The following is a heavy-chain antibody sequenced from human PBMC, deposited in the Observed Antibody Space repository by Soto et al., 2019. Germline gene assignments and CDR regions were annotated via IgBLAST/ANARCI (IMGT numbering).Heavy chain of an antibody. CDR2: TWYDGTNK. CDR1: GFTFSNYG. J-gene: IGHJ6*02. CDR3: ARDRVGVAVGADFAMDV. Sequence: QVQVVESGGGVVQPGRSLRLSRAASGFTFSNYGMHWVRQAPGKGLEWVAATWYDGTNKYYVDSVKGRFTISRDNSKNTLYLQMDSLRAEDTGVYYCARDRVGVAVGADFAMDVWGQGTTVTVSS. D-gene: IGHD6-19*01. V-gene: IGHV3-33*01.